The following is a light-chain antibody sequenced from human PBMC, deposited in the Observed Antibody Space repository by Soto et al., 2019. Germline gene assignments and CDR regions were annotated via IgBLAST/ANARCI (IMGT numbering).Light chain of an antibody. CDR2: GAS. CDR3: LLYFSPDRYT. J-gene: IGKJ2*01. Sequence: EIVLTQTPGTLSLSPGERATLSCRASQSVTSSHLAWSQQKPGQAPRLLIYGASTRATGIPDRFSCSGSDTYFSLTIRRLDPEDFAMYYCLLYFSPDRYTFGPGTKVQSK. CDR1: QSVTSSH. V-gene: IGKV3-20*01.